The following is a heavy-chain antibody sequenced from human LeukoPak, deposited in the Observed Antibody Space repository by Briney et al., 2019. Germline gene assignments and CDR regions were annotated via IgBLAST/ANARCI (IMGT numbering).Heavy chain of an antibody. CDR1: GYAITSGGFS. V-gene: IGHV4-30-2*06. J-gene: IGHJ5*01. CDR3: ARSRQVSGLFNS. Sequence: PSETLSLTCTVSGYAITSGGFSWNWIRQSPGKGLEWIGCIYDRGPAYYNPSLKSRFTISVDRPKNQFFLNVTSLTAADTAVYFCARSRQVSGLFNSWGQGTLVTVSS. CDR2: IYDRGPA. D-gene: IGHD3-10*01.